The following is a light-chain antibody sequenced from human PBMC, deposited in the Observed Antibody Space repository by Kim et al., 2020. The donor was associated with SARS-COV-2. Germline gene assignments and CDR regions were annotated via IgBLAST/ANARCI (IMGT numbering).Light chain of an antibody. CDR2: SAS. J-gene: IGKJ2*02. CDR3: QQYGSYTRT. Sequence: SASIGDTVTITCRASQSISDLLALYQQKPGKAPKSLIYSASYLLNGVPSRFSGSGSGTDFTLTISCLQHEDFATYYCQQYGSYTRTFGQGTKLEI. V-gene: IGKV1-16*01. CDR1: QSISDL.